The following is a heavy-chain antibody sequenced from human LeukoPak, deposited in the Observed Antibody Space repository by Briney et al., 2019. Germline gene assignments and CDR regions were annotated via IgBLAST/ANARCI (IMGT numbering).Heavy chain of an antibody. Sequence: ASVKVSCKASGYTFTSYYMHWVRQAPGQGLEWMGIINPSGGSTSYARKFQGRVTMTRDMSTSTVYMELSSLRSEDTAVYYCARDRWPVTRIQYYYYMDVWGKGTAVTVSS. V-gene: IGHV1-46*01. J-gene: IGHJ6*03. D-gene: IGHD4-17*01. CDR2: INPSGGST. CDR1: GYTFTSYY. CDR3: ARDRWPVTRIQYYYYMDV.